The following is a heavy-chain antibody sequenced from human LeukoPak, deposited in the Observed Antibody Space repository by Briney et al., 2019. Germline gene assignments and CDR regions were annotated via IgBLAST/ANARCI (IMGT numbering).Heavy chain of an antibody. J-gene: IGHJ4*02. CDR2: ITSSGTYT. Sequence: PGGSLRLSCADSGFTFSNYNMNWVRQAPGKAMGWVSSITSSGTYTFYADSVKGRFTISRDNAKNSLYLQMNSLRAEDTAVYYCARALRAVRGYYFNYWGQGTLVTVSS. CDR3: ARALRAVRGYYFNY. V-gene: IGHV3-21*01. CDR1: GFTFSNYN. D-gene: IGHD3-10*01.